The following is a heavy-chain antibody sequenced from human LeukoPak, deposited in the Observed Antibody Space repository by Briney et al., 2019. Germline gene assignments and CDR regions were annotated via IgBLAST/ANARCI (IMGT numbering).Heavy chain of an antibody. Sequence: GGSLRLSCAASGFTFSSYGMHWVRQAPGKGLVWVAVIWYDRSNKYYADSVKGRFTISRDNPKNTLFLQMNSLRAEDTAVYFCAERGVVIRVVLVGFHKEAYYFESWGQGALVTVSS. CDR2: IWYDRSNK. V-gene: IGHV3-33*06. CDR3: AERGVVIRVVLVGFHKEAYYFES. CDR1: GFTFSSYG. J-gene: IGHJ4*02. D-gene: IGHD3/OR15-3a*01.